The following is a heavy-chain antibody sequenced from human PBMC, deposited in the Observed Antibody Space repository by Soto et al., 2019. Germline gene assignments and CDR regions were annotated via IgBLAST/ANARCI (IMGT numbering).Heavy chain of an antibody. CDR2: ISYDGSNK. CDR3: AKDIVVVPAAMPDYYYGMDV. Sequence: GGSLRLSCAASGFTFSSYGMHWVRQAPGKGLEWVAVISYDGSNKYYADSVKGRFTISRDNSKNTLYLQMNSLRAEDTAVYYCAKDIVVVPAAMPDYYYGMDVWGQGTTVTVSS. D-gene: IGHD2-2*01. CDR1: GFTFSSYG. V-gene: IGHV3-30*18. J-gene: IGHJ6*02.